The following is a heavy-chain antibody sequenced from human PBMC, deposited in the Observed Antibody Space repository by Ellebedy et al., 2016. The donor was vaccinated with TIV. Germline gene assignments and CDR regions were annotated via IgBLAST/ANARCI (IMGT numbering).Heavy chain of an antibody. CDR2: IDGDGVGT. J-gene: IGHJ4*02. Sequence: PGGSLRLSCAASGFTFSDHAMHWVRQAPGKGLEYVSSIDGDGVGTYYAKSVKARFTIFRDNSKNTLYLKMGSLIPEDMAVYYCARGRWGSRGLDYWGQGTLVTVSS. V-gene: IGHV3-64*01. D-gene: IGHD3-16*01. CDR1: GFTFSDHA. CDR3: ARGRWGSRGLDY.